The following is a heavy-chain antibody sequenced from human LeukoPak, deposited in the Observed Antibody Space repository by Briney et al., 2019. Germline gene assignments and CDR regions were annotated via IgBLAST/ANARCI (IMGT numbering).Heavy chain of an antibody. J-gene: IGHJ3*02. CDR1: GYTFSNYG. CDR3: ASWLRGVISAFDI. V-gene: IGHV1-18*01. D-gene: IGHD3-10*01. Sequence: ASVKVSCKASGYTFSNYGISWVRQAPGQGLEWMGWISSYNDNTNYAQKLQGRVTMTTDTSTSTAYMELRSLRSDDTAVYYCASWLRGVISAFDIWGQGTMVTVSS. CDR2: ISSYNDNT.